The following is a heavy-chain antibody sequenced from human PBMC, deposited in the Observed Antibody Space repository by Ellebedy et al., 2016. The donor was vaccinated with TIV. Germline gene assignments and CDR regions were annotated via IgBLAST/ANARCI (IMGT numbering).Heavy chain of an antibody. V-gene: IGHV4-59*01. J-gene: IGHJ3*02. D-gene: IGHD5-12*01. CDR2: ISYSGST. CDR3: ARGGYSGYDSYAFDI. Sequence: MPSETLSLTCTVPGGSISPYYWSWIRQPPGKGLEWIGYISYSGSTNYNPSLTSRVTISVDTSKNHFSLRLTSVTAADTAVYYCARGGYSGYDSYAFDIWGQGTMVTVSS. CDR1: GGSISPYY.